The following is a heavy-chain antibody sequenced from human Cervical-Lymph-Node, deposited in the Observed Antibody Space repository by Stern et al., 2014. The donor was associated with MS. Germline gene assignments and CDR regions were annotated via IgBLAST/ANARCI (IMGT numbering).Heavy chain of an antibody. J-gene: IGHJ6*02. D-gene: IGHD2-8*01. Sequence: QVQLVESGGGVVQPGTSLRLSCAASGFTLSSYGMHWVRQAPGKGLEWVALIWDDGSNKYYADSVKGRLTISRDNSKDTVYLQMNSLRVEDTALYYCARGGFCTDAACYEFDGMDVWGQGTTVTVPS. V-gene: IGHV3-33*01. CDR1: GFTLSSYG. CDR3: ARGGFCTDAACYEFDGMDV. CDR2: IWDDGSNK.